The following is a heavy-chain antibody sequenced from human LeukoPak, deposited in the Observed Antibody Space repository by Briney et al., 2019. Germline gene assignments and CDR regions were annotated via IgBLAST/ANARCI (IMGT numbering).Heavy chain of an antibody. V-gene: IGHV1-24*01. CDR2: FDPEDGET. CDR3: ATARALRYFDWLLTENWFDP. J-gene: IGHJ5*02. Sequence: ASVKVSCKVSGYTLTELSMHWVRQAPGKGLEWMGGFDPEDGETIYAQKFQGRVTMTEDTSTDTAYMELSSLRSEDTAVYYCATARALRYFDWLLTENWFDPRGQGTLVTVSS. D-gene: IGHD3-9*01. CDR1: GYTLTELS.